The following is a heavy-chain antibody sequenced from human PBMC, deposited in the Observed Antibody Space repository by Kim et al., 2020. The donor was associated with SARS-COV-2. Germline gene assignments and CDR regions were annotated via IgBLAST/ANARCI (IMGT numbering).Heavy chain of an antibody. D-gene: IGHD3-10*01. V-gene: IGHV3-73*01. CDR3: ARLGFGQLLDY. CDR2: AT. Sequence: ATAYVVSVKGRFTISRDESTNTAFLQMNSLKTEDTAVYYCARLGFGQLLDYWGQGTLVTVSS. J-gene: IGHJ4*02.